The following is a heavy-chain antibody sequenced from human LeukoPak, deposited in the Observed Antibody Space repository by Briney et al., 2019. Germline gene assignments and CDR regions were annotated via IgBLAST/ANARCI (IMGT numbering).Heavy chain of an antibody. V-gene: IGHV3-30*18. CDR2: ISYDGSHK. CDR1: GFTFSGYG. J-gene: IGHJ4*02. D-gene: IGHD3-10*01. CDR3: AKDGSLSRGAIITSFDN. Sequence: LPGGSLRLSCAASGFTFSGYGMHWVRQAPGKGLEWVAIISYDGSHKYYADSVKGRFTISRDSSKNTLYLQMNSLIAEDTAVYYCAKDGSLSRGAIITSFDNWGQGTLVTVSS.